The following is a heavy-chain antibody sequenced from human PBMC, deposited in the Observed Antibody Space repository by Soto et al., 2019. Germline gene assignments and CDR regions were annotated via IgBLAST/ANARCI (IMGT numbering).Heavy chain of an antibody. Sequence: QLVESGGRGVQPGRSLRLSCAASEFTFTSYAMHWVRQAPGRGLEWVALISFDGTSEYYADSVKGRFIISRDNSKTMVYLQMNSLRPDDTAIYYCARPIPRWSYHYGMDVWGQGNTVTVSS. V-gene: IGHV3-30-3*01. J-gene: IGHJ6*02. CDR1: EFTFTSYA. CDR2: ISFDGTSE. CDR3: ARPIPRWSYHYGMDV. D-gene: IGHD2-15*01.